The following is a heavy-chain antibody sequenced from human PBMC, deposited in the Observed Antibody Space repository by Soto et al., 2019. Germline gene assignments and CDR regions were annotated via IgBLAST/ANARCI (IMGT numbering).Heavy chain of an antibody. CDR3: AKYASLEDDAFDI. Sequence: GGSLRLSCAASGFTFSIYSMTWVRQAPGKGLEWVSDISSSSSTIYYADSVKGRFTISRDNAKNSLYLQMNSLRAEDTAVYYCAKYASLEDDAFDIWGQGTMVTVSS. J-gene: IGHJ3*02. V-gene: IGHV3-48*01. CDR2: ISSSSSTI. D-gene: IGHD2-2*01. CDR1: GFTFSIYS.